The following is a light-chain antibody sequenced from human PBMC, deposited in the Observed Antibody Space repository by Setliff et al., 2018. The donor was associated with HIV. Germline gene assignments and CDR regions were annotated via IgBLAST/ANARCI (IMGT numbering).Light chain of an antibody. V-gene: IGLV2-14*03. CDR1: SSDIGSHDY. Sequence: QSALTQPASVSGSPGQSITISCTGTSSDIGSHDYVSRYQQHPGKVPELLIYDVSKRPSGASNRFSGSKSGNSASLTISRLHPEDEADYYCSSYISSSTLVVFGGGTKVTVL. CDR2: DVS. CDR3: SSYISSSTLVV. J-gene: IGLJ2*01.